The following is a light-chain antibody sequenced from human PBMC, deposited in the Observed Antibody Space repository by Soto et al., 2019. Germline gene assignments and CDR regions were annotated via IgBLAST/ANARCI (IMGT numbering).Light chain of an antibody. V-gene: IGKV1-39*01. CDR1: QTISSW. J-gene: IGKJ1*01. Sequence: DIQITQSPSTLSGSVGDRVTITCRASQTISSWLAWYQQKPGKAPKVVIYAASSLQSGVPSRFSGSGSGTDFTLTISSLKTEDFATYYCQQSYNTTRTFGQGTKVDIK. CDR3: QQSYNTTRT. CDR2: AAS.